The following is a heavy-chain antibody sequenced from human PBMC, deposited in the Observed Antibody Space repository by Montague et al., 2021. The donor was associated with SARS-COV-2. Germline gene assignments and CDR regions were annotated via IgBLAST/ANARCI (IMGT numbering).Heavy chain of an antibody. V-gene: IGHV4-39*07. CDR1: GGSMSRRGYC. J-gene: IGHJ6*02. Sequence: SETLSLTCSVSGGSMSRRGYCWGWIRQSPGKGLEWIGSAGYSENTYYNPSVKSRVSISVDTSKSQFSLDLTSVTAADTAVYYCARVGRQQLVRLSGMEVWGQGATVTVSS. CDR2: AGYSENT. D-gene: IGHD6-13*01. CDR3: ARVGRQQLVRLSGMEV.